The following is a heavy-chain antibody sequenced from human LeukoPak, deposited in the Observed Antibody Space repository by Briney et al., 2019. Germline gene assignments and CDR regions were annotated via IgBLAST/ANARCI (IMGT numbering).Heavy chain of an antibody. CDR2: IIPIFGTA. CDR3: ARDSGHDSSSWYYFDY. J-gene: IGHJ4*02. V-gene: IGHV1-69*13. Sequence: SVKVSCTASGGTFSSYAISWVRQAPGQGLEWMGGIIPIFGTADYAQKFQGRVTITADESTSTAYMELSSLRSEDTAVYYCARDSGHDSSSWYYFDYWGQGTLVTVSS. CDR1: GGTFSSYA. D-gene: IGHD6-13*01.